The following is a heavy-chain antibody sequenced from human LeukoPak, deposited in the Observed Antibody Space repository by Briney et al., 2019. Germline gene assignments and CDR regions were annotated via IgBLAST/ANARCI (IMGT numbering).Heavy chain of an antibody. CDR3: ARDQGLTAPPPYGLDV. CDR2: IIPVLNIT. V-gene: IGHV1-69*04. J-gene: IGHJ6*02. D-gene: IGHD5-18*01. Sequence: ASVKVSCKTSGGTFSSSAITRVRQAPGQRLEWMGRIIPVLNITTYAQKFQGSVTITADTSTSTVYMELSSLRSEETAVYYCARDQGLTAPPPYGLDVWGQGTTVIVSS. CDR1: GGTFSSSA.